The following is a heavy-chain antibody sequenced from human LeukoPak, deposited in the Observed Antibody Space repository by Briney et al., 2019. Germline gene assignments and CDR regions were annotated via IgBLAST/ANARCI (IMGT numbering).Heavy chain of an antibody. D-gene: IGHD2-2*02. CDR1: GFTFSSYE. CDR2: ISSGGSII. J-gene: IGHJ5*02. CDR3: ARPYCSSTSCYTGWFDP. V-gene: IGHV3-48*03. Sequence: GGSLRLSCAAYGFTFSSYEMNWVRQAPGKGLEWVSYISSGGSIIYYADSVKGRFTISRDNAKNSLSLQMNSLRAEDTAVYYCARPYCSSTSCYTGWFDPWGQGTLVTVSP.